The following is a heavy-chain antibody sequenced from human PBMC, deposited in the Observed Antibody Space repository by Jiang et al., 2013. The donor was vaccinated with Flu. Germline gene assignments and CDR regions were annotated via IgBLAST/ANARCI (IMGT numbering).Heavy chain of an antibody. CDR1: GGSIRSGGYY. CDR3: ARDVYGDFGAFDV. V-gene: IGHV4-31*03. J-gene: IGHJ3*01. D-gene: IGHD4-17*01. Sequence: SQTLSLTCTVSGGSIRSGGYYWTWMRQHPGKGLEWVGHIQYSGSTHYNPSLKSRVTMSFDTSMNQYSLKVNFVTAADTAVYYCARDVYGDFGAFDVWGQGTMVTVSS. CDR2: IQYSGST.